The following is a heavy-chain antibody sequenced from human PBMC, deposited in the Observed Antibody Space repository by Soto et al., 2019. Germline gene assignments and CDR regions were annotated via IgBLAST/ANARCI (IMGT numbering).Heavy chain of an antibody. V-gene: IGHV3-33*01. CDR2: IWHDGTDK. CDR3: XXXXXXXXXXXXXQMFDY. J-gene: IGHJ4*02. Sequence: QVQLVETGGGVVQSGRSVRLSCTASGFTFSTYGMHWVRQAPGXXLXXXXXIWHDGTDKYYADSVKGRFTISRDNXXXXXXXXXXXXXXXXXXXXXXXXXXXXXXXXXXXQMFDYWGQGTLVSVST. CDR1: GFTFSTYG.